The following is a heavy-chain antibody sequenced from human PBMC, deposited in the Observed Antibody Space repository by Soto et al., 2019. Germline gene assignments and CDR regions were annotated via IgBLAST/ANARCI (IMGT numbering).Heavy chain of an antibody. J-gene: IGHJ3*02. CDR3: ARDSPQATDDAFDI. CDR1: GFTLSSHW. CDR2: IKQDGSEK. Sequence: GGSLRLSCAGSGFTLSSHWMSWVRQAPGKGLEWVANIKQDGSEKYFVDSVKGRFTISRDNAKNSLYLQLNSPRDDDTAVYYCARDSPQATDDAFDIWGQGTMVTVSS. V-gene: IGHV3-7*01.